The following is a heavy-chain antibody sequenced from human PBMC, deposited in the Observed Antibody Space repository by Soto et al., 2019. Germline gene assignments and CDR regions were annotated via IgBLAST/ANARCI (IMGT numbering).Heavy chain of an antibody. CDR2: INTVDGNT. Sequence: QVHLVQSGAEVKKPGPSVKVSCMASGYTFTRYAIHWVRQAPGQRLEWMGWINTVDGNTKYSQNFQGRVTITRDTSASTAYLGLSSVRSEDTAVYYCARESYSSGDNWFDSWGQGALVTVSS. J-gene: IGHJ5*01. CDR1: GYTFTRYA. CDR3: ARESYSSGDNWFDS. D-gene: IGHD6-25*01. V-gene: IGHV1-3*04.